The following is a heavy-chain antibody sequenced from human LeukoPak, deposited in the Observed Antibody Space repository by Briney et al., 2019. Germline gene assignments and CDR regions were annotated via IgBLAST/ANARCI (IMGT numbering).Heavy chain of an antibody. D-gene: IGHD5-24*01. CDR3: AKDIQLSA. CDR2: IASSGRNT. CDR1: GFNFNDAA. J-gene: IGHJ3*01. V-gene: IGHV3-23*01. Sequence: GGSLRPSCAASGFNFNDAAMTWVRQAPGKGLEWVSLIASSGRNTYYTDSVRGRFTISRDNSKNTLSLQMNSLRVEDTAMYYCAKDIQLSAWGLGTMVTVSS.